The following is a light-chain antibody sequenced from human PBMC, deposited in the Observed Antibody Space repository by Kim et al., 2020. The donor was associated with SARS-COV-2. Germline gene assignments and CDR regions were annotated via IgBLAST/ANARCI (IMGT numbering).Light chain of an antibody. J-gene: IGLJ2*01. CDR1: NIGSKS. V-gene: IGLV3-21*04. CDR2: YDN. Sequence: SYELTQPPSVSVAPGKTARITCGGNNIGSKSVHWYQQKPGQAPVLVIYYDNDRPSGIPERFSGSNSGNTATLTISRVEAGDEADYYGQVWDSSSDHVVFG. CDR3: QVWDSSSDHVV.